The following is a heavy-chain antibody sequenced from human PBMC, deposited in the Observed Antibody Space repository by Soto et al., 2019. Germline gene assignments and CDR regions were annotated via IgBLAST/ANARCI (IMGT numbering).Heavy chain of an antibody. CDR3: AKVPGRYPWGFDF. CDR2: ITSTGDRI. D-gene: IGHD3-16*02. CDR1: GFIFHDYA. V-gene: IGHV3-23*01. Sequence: GGSLRLSCAASGFIFHDYAMSWVRQAPGKGLDWVALITSTGDRIYYADFVKGRFTISRDNSNKTLYLQISSLGAGDSATYYCAKVPGRYPWGFDFWGRGTLVTVSS. J-gene: IGHJ4*02.